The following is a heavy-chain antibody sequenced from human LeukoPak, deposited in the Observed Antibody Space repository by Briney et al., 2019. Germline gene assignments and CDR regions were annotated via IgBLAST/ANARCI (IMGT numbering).Heavy chain of an antibody. J-gene: IGHJ5*02. CDR1: GDSFSSNSAA. CDR2: TYYRSKWYN. Sequence: SQTLSLTCAISGDSFSSNSAAWNWIRQSPSRGLEWLGRTYYRSKWYNDYPVSVKSRITINPDTSKNQFSLQLNSVTPEDTAVYYCARDRRGSYVVSYWWFDPWGQGTLVTVSS. CDR3: ARDRRGSYVVSYWWFDP. V-gene: IGHV6-1*01. D-gene: IGHD1-26*01.